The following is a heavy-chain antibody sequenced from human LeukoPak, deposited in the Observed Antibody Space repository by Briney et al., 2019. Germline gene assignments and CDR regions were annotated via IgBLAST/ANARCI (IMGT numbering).Heavy chain of an antibody. D-gene: IGHD2-2*01. CDR2: INAGNGNT. V-gene: IGHV1-3*01. CDR1: GYTFTSYA. CDR3: ARAIVVVPAAMNY. J-gene: IGHJ4*02. Sequence: ASVKVSCKASGYTFTSYAMHWVRQAPGQRLEWMGWINAGNGNTKYSQKFQGRVTITRDTSASTAYMELSSLRSGDTAVYYCARAIVVVPAAMNYWGQGTLVTVSS.